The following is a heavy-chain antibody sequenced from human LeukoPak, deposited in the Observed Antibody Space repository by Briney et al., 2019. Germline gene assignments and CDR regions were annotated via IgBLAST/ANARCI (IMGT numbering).Heavy chain of an antibody. D-gene: IGHD3-10*01. J-gene: IGHJ4*02. CDR3: ARDRITMVRGVITNYFDY. Sequence: PGRSLRLSCAASGFTFSSYAMHWVRQAPGKGLEWVAVISYDGSNKYYADSVKGRFTISRDNSKNTLYLQMNSLRAEDTAVYYCARDRITMVRGVITNYFDYWGQGTLVTVSS. V-gene: IGHV3-30*04. CDR2: ISYDGSNK. CDR1: GFTFSSYA.